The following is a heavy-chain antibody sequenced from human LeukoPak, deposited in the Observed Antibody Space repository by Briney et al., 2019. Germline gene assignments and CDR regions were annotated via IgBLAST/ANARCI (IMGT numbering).Heavy chain of an antibody. D-gene: IGHD3-3*01. CDR1: GFTFDDYG. V-gene: IGHV3-20*01. Sequence: GGSLRLSCAASGFTFDDYGMSWVRQAPGKGLEWVSGINWNGGSTGYADSVKGRFTISRDNAKNSLYLQMNNLRAEDTALYHCAREKGVYDFWSGYYTGIGQAFDIWGQGTMVTVSS. CDR3: AREKGVYDFWSGYYTGIGQAFDI. CDR2: INWNGGST. J-gene: IGHJ3*02.